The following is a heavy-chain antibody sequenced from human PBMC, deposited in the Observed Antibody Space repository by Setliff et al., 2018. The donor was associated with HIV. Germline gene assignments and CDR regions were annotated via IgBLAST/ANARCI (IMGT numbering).Heavy chain of an antibody. J-gene: IGHJ4*02. CDR3: ARGFLYGYSRGSFDY. CDR1: GYTFNSYA. Sequence: GASVKVSCKASGYTFNSYAINWVRQAPGHGLEWMGGTIPIAARPTYSQSFQGRVTIVADESTKTACMELSSLKSEDTAMYYCARGFLYGYSRGSFDYWGQGMLVTVSS. V-gene: IGHV1-69*13. D-gene: IGHD4-4*01. CDR2: TIPIAARP.